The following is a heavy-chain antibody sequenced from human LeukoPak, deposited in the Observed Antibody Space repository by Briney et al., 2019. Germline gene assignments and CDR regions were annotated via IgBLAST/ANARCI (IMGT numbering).Heavy chain of an antibody. D-gene: IGHD5-24*01. CDR1: GYSISSGYY. V-gene: IGHV4-38-2*01. J-gene: IGHJ3*02. CDR3: ARLRRCALDI. CDR2: IYHSGST. Sequence: NPSETLSLTCSVSGYSISSGYYWGWIRQPPGKGLEWIGSIYHSGSTYYNPSLKSRVTISVDTSKNQFSLKLSSVTAADTAVYYCARLRRCALDIWGQGTMVTVSS.